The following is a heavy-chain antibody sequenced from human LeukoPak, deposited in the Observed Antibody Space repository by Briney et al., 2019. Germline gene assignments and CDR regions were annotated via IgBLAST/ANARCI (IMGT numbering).Heavy chain of an antibody. V-gene: IGHV1-69*13. CDR3: ARAIAPIDIVVVPAATRGYAFDI. Sequence: SVKVSCKASGGTFSSYAISWVRQAPGQGLEWMGGIIPILGTANYAQKFQGRVTITADESTSTAYMELSSLRSEDTAVYYCARAIAPIDIVVVPAATRGYAFDIWGQGTMVTVSS. J-gene: IGHJ3*02. D-gene: IGHD2-2*01. CDR2: IIPILGTA. CDR1: GGTFSSYA.